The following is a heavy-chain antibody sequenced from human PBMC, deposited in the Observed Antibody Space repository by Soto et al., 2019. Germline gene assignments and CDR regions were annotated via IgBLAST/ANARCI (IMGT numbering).Heavy chain of an antibody. CDR3: AKDPPGSGWQSAF. Sequence: EVQLLESGGGSVHPGGSLRLSCAASGFTFSIYAMSWVRQAPGKGLEWVSTIGGSGGDTSYADFVRGQFTISRDNSRNTLYRKMNGWRAKDTPVYYCAKDPPGSGWQSAFWGPETRVTVSS. CDR1: GFTFSIYA. CDR2: IGGSGGDT. V-gene: IGHV3-23*01. D-gene: IGHD3-22*01. J-gene: IGHJ4*02.